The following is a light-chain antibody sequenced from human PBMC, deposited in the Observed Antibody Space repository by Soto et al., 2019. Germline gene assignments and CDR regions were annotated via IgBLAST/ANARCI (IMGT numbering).Light chain of an antibody. Sequence: DIQITQSPSSLSASVVDRVTITCRASQSISNYLNWYQQKPGKAPKLLIYAASSFQSGVPSRFSGSGSGTDFTLTISSLQPEDFATYYCQQSYSSLTLGQGTRLEIK. CDR3: QQSYSSLT. J-gene: IGKJ5*01. CDR1: QSISNY. CDR2: AAS. V-gene: IGKV1-39*01.